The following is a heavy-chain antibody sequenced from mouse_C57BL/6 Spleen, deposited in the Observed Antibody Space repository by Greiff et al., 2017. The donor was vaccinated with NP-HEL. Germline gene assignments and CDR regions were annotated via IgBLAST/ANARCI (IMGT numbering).Heavy chain of an antibody. CDR3: ARSGNGNYDGFAY. Sequence: VQLQQSGAELVKPGTSVKMSCKASGYTFTNYWIGWVKQRPGHGLEWIGDIFPGGGSTNYNAKFKGKATLTADKSSNTAYLQFSSLTSEDTAVYYCARSGNGNYDGFAYWGQGTLVTVSA. CDR1: GYTFTNYW. V-gene: IGHV1-63*01. CDR2: IFPGGGST. D-gene: IGHD2-1*01. J-gene: IGHJ3*01.